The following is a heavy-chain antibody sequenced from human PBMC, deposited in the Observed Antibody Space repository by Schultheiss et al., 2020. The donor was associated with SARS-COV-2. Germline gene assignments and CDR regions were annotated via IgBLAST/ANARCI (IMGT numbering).Heavy chain of an antibody. CDR3: ARSGYSYGPDTQDYYYYYMDV. Sequence: GESLKISCAASGFTFSSYSMNWVRQPPGKGLEWLSYISSSSSYIYYADSVKGRFTISRDNAKNSLYLQMNSLRAEDTAVYYCARSGYSYGPDTQDYYYYYMDVWGKGTTVTVSS. CDR2: ISSSSSYI. D-gene: IGHD5-18*01. J-gene: IGHJ6*03. CDR1: GFTFSSYS. V-gene: IGHV3-21*05.